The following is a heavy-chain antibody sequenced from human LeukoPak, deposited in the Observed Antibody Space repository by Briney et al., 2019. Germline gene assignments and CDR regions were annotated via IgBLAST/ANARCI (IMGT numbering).Heavy chain of an antibody. J-gene: IGHJ4*02. CDR3: ATPHKYYDVWRGYCPFDN. D-gene: IGHD3-3*01. CDR2: SIPFYGTT. CDR1: GGTFINYA. V-gene: IGHV1-69*13. Sequence: GASVKLSCKASGGTFINYAINWVGQAPGQGLEWLGGSIPFYGTTNYGQTFQGRVTITADESTTTAYMELSSLRSEDTALYYCATPHKYYDVWRGYCPFDNWGQGTLVTVSS.